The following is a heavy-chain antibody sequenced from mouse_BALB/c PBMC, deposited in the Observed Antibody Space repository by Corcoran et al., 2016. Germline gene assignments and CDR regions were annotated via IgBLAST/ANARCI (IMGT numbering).Heavy chain of an antibody. CDR1: GYTFTNYG. CDR2: INTYTGEP. D-gene: IGHD1-1*01. J-gene: IGHJ4*01. V-gene: IGHV9-1*02. CDR3: ARRSTVVAYYYAMDY. Sequence: QIQLVQSGPELKKPGETVRISCKASGYTFTNYGMNWVKQAPGKGLKWMGWINTYTGEPTYADDFKGRFAFSLETSASTAYLQMNNLKNEEMATYFCARRSTVVAYYYAMDYWGQGTSVTVSS.